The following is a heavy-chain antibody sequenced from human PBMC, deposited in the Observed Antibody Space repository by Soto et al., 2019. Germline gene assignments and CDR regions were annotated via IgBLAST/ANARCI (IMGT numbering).Heavy chain of an antibody. V-gene: IGHV3-7*01. CDR2: IKQDGSEK. J-gene: IGHJ4*02. Sequence: EVQLVESGGGLVQPGGSLRLSCAASGFTFSSYWMSWVRQAPGKGLEWVANIKQDGSEKYYVDSVKGRFTISRDNAKNSLYLQMNSLRAEDTAVYYCAREATMVRGVLYYFDYWGQGTLVTVSS. D-gene: IGHD3-10*01. CDR1: GFTFSSYW. CDR3: AREATMVRGVLYYFDY.